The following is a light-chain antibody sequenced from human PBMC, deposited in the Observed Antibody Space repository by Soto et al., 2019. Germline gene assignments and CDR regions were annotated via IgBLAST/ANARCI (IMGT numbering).Light chain of an antibody. V-gene: IGKV1-27*01. CDR2: TAS. Sequence: DIQMTQSPSSLSASVGDRVTITCRASQDITNYLAWYQQKPGKVPKLLIYTASSLQSGVPSRFGGSGSGTDFTLTISSLQPEDVATYYCQEYKNAPLTFGGGTKGDIK. J-gene: IGKJ4*01. CDR1: QDITNY. CDR3: QEYKNAPLT.